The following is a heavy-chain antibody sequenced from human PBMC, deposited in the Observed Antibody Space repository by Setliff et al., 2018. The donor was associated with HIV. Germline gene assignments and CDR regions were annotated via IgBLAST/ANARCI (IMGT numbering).Heavy chain of an antibody. CDR1: GLTFSTSA. V-gene: IGHV3-23*01. Sequence: PGGSLRLSCVVSGLTFSTSAMSWVRQGPGKGLHWVAGISRSGVSTHYADPVKGRFSISRDNSKNTLLLQMNSLRVEDTAVYYCARSVIGYYYYGMDVWGQGTLVTVSS. CDR2: ISRSGVST. CDR3: ARSVIGYYYYGMDV. J-gene: IGHJ6*02. D-gene: IGHD3-10*01.